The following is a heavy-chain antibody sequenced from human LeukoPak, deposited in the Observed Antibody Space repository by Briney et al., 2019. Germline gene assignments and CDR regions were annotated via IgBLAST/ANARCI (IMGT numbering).Heavy chain of an antibody. D-gene: IGHD6-19*01. Sequence: ASVKVSCNASGYTFISYDINWVRQVTGQGLEWMGWMNPNSGNTGYAQKFQGRVTITRNTSISTAFMELSSLRSEDTAVYYCARRAVGNSYYYSMDVWGKGPTVTVSS. CDR2: MNPNSGNT. CDR1: GYTFISYD. CDR3: ARRAVGNSYYYSMDV. V-gene: IGHV1-8*01. J-gene: IGHJ6*03.